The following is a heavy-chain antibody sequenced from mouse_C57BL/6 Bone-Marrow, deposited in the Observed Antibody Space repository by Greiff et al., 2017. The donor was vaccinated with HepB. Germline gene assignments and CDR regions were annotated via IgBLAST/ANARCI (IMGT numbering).Heavy chain of an antibody. CDR3: ARGGVYDYPAWFAY. V-gene: IGHV4-1*01. D-gene: IGHD2-4*01. CDR2: INPDSSTI. Sequence: EVQLLQSGGGLVQPGGSLKLSCAASGIAFSRYWMSWVRRAPGKGLEWIGEINPDSSTINYAPSLKDKFIISRDNAKNTLYLQMSKVRSEDTALYYCARGGVYDYPAWFAYWGQGTLVTVSA. CDR1: GIAFSRYW. J-gene: IGHJ3*01.